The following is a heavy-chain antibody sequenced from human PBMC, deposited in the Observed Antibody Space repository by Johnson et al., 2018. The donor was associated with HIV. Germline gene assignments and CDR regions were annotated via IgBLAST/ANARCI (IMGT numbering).Heavy chain of an antibody. CDR2: LSYDGSNK. J-gene: IGHJ3*01. CDR3: ARDLFTEREDDVFDV. V-gene: IGHV3-30-3*01. D-gene: IGHD1-26*01. Sequence: QVLLVESGGDVVQPGRSLRLSCTASGFTFSSYALHWVRQAPGKGLEWVAVLSYDGSNKFYADSVKGRFTISRDNSKNTLYLQMNSLRTEDTAVYYCARDLFTEREDDVFDVWGQGTMVTVSS. CDR1: GFTFSSYA.